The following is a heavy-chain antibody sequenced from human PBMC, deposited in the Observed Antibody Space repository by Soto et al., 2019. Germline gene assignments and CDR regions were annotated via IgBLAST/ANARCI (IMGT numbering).Heavy chain of an antibody. Sequence: GGSLRLSCAASGFTFSNAWMNWVRQAPGKGLEWVGRIKSKTDGGTTDYAAPVKGRFTISRDDSKNTLYLQMNSLKTEDTAVYYCTTSINVVVPATPHGDWFDPWGQGTLVTVSS. V-gene: IGHV3-15*07. J-gene: IGHJ5*02. CDR2: IKSKTDGGTT. CDR1: GFTFSNAW. D-gene: IGHD2-2*01. CDR3: TTSINVVVPATPHGDWFDP.